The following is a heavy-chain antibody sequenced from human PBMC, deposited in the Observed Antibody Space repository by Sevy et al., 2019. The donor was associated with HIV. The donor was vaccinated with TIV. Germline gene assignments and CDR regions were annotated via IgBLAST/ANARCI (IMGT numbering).Heavy chain of an antibody. CDR2: IFPGNSDT. CDR3: ARGPLVTPVDSLDS. Sequence: GESLKISCKGSGYTFSSFWIGWARQMPGKGLEWMGIIFPGNSDTRYSPSFQGQVTISVDKATSTAYLQWSSLKASDTAVYYCARGPLVTPVDSLDSWGQGTLVTVSS. D-gene: IGHD3-9*01. J-gene: IGHJ5*01. CDR1: GYTFSSFW. V-gene: IGHV5-51*01.